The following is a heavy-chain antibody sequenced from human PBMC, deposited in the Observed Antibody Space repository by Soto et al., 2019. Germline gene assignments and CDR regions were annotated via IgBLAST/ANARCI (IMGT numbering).Heavy chain of an antibody. CDR2: ISGGGGST. CDR3: AKLYLKYNWNDSPFDY. CDR1: GFTFSSYA. Sequence: GGSLRLSCAASGFTFSSYAMSWVRQAPGKGLEWVSAISGGGGSTYYADSVKGRFTITRDNSKNTLYLQMNSLRAEDTAVYYCAKLYLKYNWNDSPFDYWGQGTLVTVSS. J-gene: IGHJ4*02. V-gene: IGHV3-23*01. D-gene: IGHD1-1*01.